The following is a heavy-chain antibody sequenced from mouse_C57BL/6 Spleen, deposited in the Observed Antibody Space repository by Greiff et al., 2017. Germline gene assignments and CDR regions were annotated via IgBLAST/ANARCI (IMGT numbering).Heavy chain of an antibody. CDR2: IYPGDGDT. V-gene: IGHV1-82*01. CDR3: ANEDITTVDRYCFDD. D-gene: IGHD1-1*01. J-gene: IGHJ2*01. Sequence: QVQLQQSGPELVKPGASVKISCKASGYAFSSSWMNWVKQRPGQGLEWIGRIYPGDGDTNYNGKLTGKATLTADKSSSTAYMQLSSLASVDSAVYVCANEDITTVDRYCFDDWGQGTTLTVSA. CDR1: GYAFSSSW.